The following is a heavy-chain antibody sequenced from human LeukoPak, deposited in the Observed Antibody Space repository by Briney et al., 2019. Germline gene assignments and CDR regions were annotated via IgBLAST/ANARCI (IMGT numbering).Heavy chain of an antibody. CDR3: ARDRYVITFGEVIATAFDY. D-gene: IGHD3-16*02. Sequence: GGSLRLSCAASGFTFSSYAMHWVRQAPGKGLEWVAVISYDGSNKYYADSVKGRFTISRDNSKNTLYLQMNNLRAEDTAVYYCARDRYVITFGEVIATAFDYWGQGTLVTVSS. J-gene: IGHJ4*02. CDR2: ISYDGSNK. CDR1: GFTFSSYA. V-gene: IGHV3-30*04.